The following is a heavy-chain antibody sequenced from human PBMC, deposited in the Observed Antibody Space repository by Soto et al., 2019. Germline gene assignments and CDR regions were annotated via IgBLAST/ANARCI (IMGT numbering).Heavy chain of an antibody. D-gene: IGHD4-17*01. CDR2: ISGSGGST. CDR3: AHPRGYGVFDAYDI. J-gene: IGHJ3*02. CDR1: GFTFSTYV. Sequence: EVQLLESGGGLVQPGGSLRLSCAASGFTFSTYVMSWVRQAPGKGLEWVSAISGSGGSTFYADSVKGRFTISRDNSINTLYLQMNSLRSEDTAVYYCAHPRGYGVFDAYDIWGQGTMVTVSS. V-gene: IGHV3-23*01.